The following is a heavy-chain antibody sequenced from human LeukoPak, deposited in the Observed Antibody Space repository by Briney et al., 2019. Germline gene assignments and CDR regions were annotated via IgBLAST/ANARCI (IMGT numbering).Heavy chain of an antibody. Sequence: ASVKVSCKASGGTFSSYAISWVRQAPGQGLEWMGGIIPIFGTANYALKFQGRVTITTDESTSTAYMELSSLRSEDTAVYYCASQSSRSGTEGFDYWGQGTLVTVSS. CDR1: GGTFSSYA. J-gene: IGHJ4*02. CDR3: ASQSSRSGTEGFDY. CDR2: IIPIFGTA. D-gene: IGHD1-14*01. V-gene: IGHV1-69*05.